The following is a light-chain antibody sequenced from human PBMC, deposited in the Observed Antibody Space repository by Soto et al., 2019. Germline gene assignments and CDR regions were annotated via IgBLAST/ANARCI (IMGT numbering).Light chain of an antibody. Sequence: DIVMTQSPDSLAVSLGERATINCKSSQSVLYSSNNKNYLAWYQQKPGQPPKLLIYWASNRESGVPDRFSGSGSGTDFTLTISSLQPEDFATYFCQQSYRNPITFGQGTRLEIK. CDR1: QSVLYSSNNKNY. V-gene: IGKV4-1*01. CDR3: QQSYRNPIT. J-gene: IGKJ5*01. CDR2: WAS.